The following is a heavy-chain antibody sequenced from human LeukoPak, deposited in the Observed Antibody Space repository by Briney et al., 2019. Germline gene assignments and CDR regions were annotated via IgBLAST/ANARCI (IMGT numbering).Heavy chain of an antibody. Sequence: GGSLGLSCAASGFTVSSNYMSWVRQAPGKGLEWVSVIYSGGSTYYADSVKGRFTISRDNSKNTLYLQMNSLRAEDTAVYYCASMLQMATTRDYWGQGTLVTVSS. J-gene: IGHJ4*02. CDR3: ASMLQMATTRDY. V-gene: IGHV3-66*01. CDR1: GFTVSSNY. D-gene: IGHD5-24*01. CDR2: IYSGGST.